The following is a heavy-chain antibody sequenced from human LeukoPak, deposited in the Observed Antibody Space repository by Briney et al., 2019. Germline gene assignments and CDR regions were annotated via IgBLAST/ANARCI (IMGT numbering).Heavy chain of an antibody. Sequence: PGGSLRLSCAASGFTFSSYGMHWVRQAPGKGLEWVAVIWYDGSNKYYADSVKGRFTISRDNSKNTLYLQMNSLRAEDTAVYYCARDRDIVVVTAIPFDYWGQGTLVTVSS. D-gene: IGHD2-21*02. CDR1: GFTFSSYG. CDR2: IWYDGSNK. J-gene: IGHJ4*02. CDR3: ARDRDIVVVTAIPFDY. V-gene: IGHV3-33*01.